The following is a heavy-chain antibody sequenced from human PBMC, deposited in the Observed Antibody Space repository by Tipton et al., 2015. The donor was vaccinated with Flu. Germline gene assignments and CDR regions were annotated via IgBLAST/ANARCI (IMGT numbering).Heavy chain of an antibody. V-gene: IGHV5-51*01. D-gene: IGHD1-7*01. CDR2: IYPGDSDA. CDR3: ARQIYNDGTSLRGFDV. Sequence: QLVQSGGEVKEPGESLKISCKGSGYSFTSYYIAWVRQMPGRGLEWMGIIYPGDSDARYSPSLQGQVTISADKSFRTAYLQWRRLKASDSGIYYCARQIYNDGTSLRGFDVWGQGTMVSV. J-gene: IGHJ3*01. CDR1: GYSFTSYY.